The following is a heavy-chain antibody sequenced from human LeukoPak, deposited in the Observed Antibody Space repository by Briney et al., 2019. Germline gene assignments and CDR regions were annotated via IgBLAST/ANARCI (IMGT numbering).Heavy chain of an antibody. Sequence: PSETLSLTCTVSGGSISNYYWNWIRQPPGKRLEWFGYIYYSGSTNYNPSLKSRVTISVDTSKNQFSLKLSSVTAADTAVYYCARDRGSYYGFDYWGQGTLVTVSS. V-gene: IGHV4-59*01. D-gene: IGHD1-26*01. CDR3: ARDRGSYYGFDY. CDR2: IYYSGST. CDR1: GGSISNYY. J-gene: IGHJ4*02.